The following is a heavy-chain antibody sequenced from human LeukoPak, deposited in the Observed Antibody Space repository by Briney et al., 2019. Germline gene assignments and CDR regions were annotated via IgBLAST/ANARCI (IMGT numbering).Heavy chain of an antibody. V-gene: IGHV4-39*07. CDR2: INYSGST. J-gene: IGHJ4*02. Sequence: SETLSLTCSVSIGSIGSNTYYWGWIRQPPGKGLEWIGSINYSGSTYYNPALKSRVTISIDTSKNQFSLKLTSVTAADTAVYYCARRSGSHFDSWGQGTLVTVSS. D-gene: IGHD1-26*01. CDR1: IGSIGSNTYY. CDR3: ARRSGSHFDS.